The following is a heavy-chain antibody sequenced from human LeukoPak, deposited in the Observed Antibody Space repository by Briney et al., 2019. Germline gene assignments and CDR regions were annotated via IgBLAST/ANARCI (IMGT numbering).Heavy chain of an antibody. CDR1: HFTFSIYW. J-gene: IGHJ3*02. V-gene: IGHV3-7*01. Sequence: GGSLRLSCGASHFTFSIYWMSWVRQAPGKGLEWVANIKEDGNEKYYVDSVKGRFTISRDNTKNSLYLQMNSLRAEDTAVYYCAREQLVERADAFDIWGQGTTVTISS. CDR3: AREQLVERADAFDI. CDR2: IKEDGNEK. D-gene: IGHD1-1*01.